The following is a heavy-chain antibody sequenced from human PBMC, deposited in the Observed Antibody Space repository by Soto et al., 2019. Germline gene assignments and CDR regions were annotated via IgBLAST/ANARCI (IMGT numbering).Heavy chain of an antibody. D-gene: IGHD6-6*01. Sequence: GGSLRLSCAASGFTFSSYSINWVRQAPGKGLEWVSSISSSSSYIYYADSVKGRFTISRDNAKNSLYLQMNSLRAEDTAVYYCARSSSPYYYYYGMDVWGQGTTVTVSS. J-gene: IGHJ6*02. CDR3: ARSSSPYYYYYGMDV. CDR2: ISSSSSYI. V-gene: IGHV3-21*01. CDR1: GFTFSSYS.